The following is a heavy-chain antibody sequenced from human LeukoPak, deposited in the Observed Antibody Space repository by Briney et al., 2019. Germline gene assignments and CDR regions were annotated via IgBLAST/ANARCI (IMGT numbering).Heavy chain of an antibody. CDR3: AKNDGNLPYYYYYMDV. Sequence: GGSLRLSCAASGFTFSSYEMNWVRQAPGKGLEWVSYISSSGSTIYYADSVKGRFTISRDNAKNSLYLQMNSLRADDTAVYYCAKNDGNLPYYYYYMDVWGKGTTVTVSS. D-gene: IGHD1-1*01. J-gene: IGHJ6*03. CDR1: GFTFSSYE. V-gene: IGHV3-48*03. CDR2: ISSSGSTI.